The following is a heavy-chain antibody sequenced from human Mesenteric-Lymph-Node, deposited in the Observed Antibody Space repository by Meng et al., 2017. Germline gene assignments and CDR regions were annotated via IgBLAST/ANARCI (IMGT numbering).Heavy chain of an antibody. D-gene: IGHD3-10*01. V-gene: IGHV4-31*03. J-gene: IGHJ5*02. CDR1: GGSIRSGGYY. CDR3: ARASYGSGSPLGESWFDP. Sequence: GSGHGLVNPPQPLSLTCTVSGGSIRSGGYYWSWIRQNPGKGLEWIGYIYYSGSTYYNPSLKSRVTISADTSKNQFSLKLSSVTAADTAVYYCARASYGSGSPLGESWFDPWGQGTLVTVSS. CDR2: IYYSGST.